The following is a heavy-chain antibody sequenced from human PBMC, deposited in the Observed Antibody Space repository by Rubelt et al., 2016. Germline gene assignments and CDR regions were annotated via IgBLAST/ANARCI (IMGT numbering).Heavy chain of an antibody. V-gene: IGHV3-23*01. CDR1: GFTFSTYA. D-gene: IGHD6-13*01. Sequence: EVQLLESGGGLVQPGGSLRLSCAASGFTFSTYAMSWVRQAPGKGLEWVSAISGSGGSTYYADSVKGWFTISRANSKNTLNLQMNRLRAEDTAVYYCAKDRYSSSQGTPDYWGQGTLVTVSS. J-gene: IGHJ4*02. CDR2: ISGSGGST. CDR3: AKDRYSSSQGTPDY.